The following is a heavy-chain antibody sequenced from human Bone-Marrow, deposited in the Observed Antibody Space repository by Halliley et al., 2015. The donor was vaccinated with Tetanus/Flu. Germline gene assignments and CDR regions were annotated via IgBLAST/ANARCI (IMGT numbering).Heavy chain of an antibody. D-gene: IGHD1-26*01. CDR1: GDSISHYY. CDR3: AKDRNGGSYSYYYGMDV. V-gene: IGHV4-59*12. CDR2: LFHSGST. Sequence: TLSLTCTVSGDSISHYYWSWIRQPPGKGLEWIGYLFHSGSTNYNPSLKPRVTISVDTSRNQFSLKLISVTAAGTAVYYCAKDRNGGSYSYYYGMDVWGQGTTVTVSS. J-gene: IGHJ6*02.